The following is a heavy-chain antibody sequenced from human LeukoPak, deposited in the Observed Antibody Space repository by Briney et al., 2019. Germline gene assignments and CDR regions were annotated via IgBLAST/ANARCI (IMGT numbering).Heavy chain of an antibody. CDR1: GFTLSLLS. J-gene: IGHJ4*02. CDR2: ISSSSSYI. D-gene: IGHD4-23*01. Sequence: PGGALGLSCAGPGFTLSLLSLKLVPPAPGEGPGWVSSISSSSSYIYYADSVKGRFTISRDNAKNSLYLHMNSLRAEDTAVYFCAREPTVGTPPAWGQGTLVTVSS. CDR3: AREPTVGTPPA. V-gene: IGHV3-21*01.